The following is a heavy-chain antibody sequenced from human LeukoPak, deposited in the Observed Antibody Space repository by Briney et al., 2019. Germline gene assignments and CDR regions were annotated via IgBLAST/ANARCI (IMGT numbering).Heavy chain of an antibody. CDR2: ISSSGSTI. J-gene: IGHJ4*02. CDR3: ARGLRFEHHDDY. Sequence: GGSLRLSCAASGFTFSSYWMSWVRQAPGKGLEWVSYISSSGSTIYYADSVKGRFTISRDNAKNSLYLQMNSLRAEDTAVYYCARGLRFEHHDDYWGQGTLVTVSS. D-gene: IGHD3-10*01. V-gene: IGHV3-48*04. CDR1: GFTFSSYW.